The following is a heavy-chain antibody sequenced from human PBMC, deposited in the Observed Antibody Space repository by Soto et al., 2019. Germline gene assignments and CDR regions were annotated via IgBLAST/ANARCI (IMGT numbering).Heavy chain of an antibody. Sequence: GGSLRLSCAASGFTFSSYSMSWVRQAPGKGLEWVSGFRGSGDDGTTYYADSVKGRFTISRDNSKNMPFLQMNSLRAEDTAIYYCAKKVNSGSGGQYFDYWGQGTLVTVSS. V-gene: IGHV3-23*01. J-gene: IGHJ4*02. CDR1: GFTFSSYS. D-gene: IGHD3-10*01. CDR3: AKKVNSGSGGQYFDY. CDR2: FRGSGDDGTT.